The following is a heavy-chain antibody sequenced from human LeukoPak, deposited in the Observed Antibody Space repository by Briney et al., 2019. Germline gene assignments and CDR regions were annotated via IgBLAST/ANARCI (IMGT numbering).Heavy chain of an antibody. Sequence: GESLQISCKGSGYSFTTHWIGWVRQMPGKGLEWMWIIYPDAYNTSYSPSFQGQVTLSADKSINTAYLQWSSLRASDTAMYYCARLVEDLTVGVAGYWFVPWGQGTLVTVS. CDR3: ARLVEDLTVGVAGYWFVP. J-gene: IGHJ5*02. D-gene: IGHD2-15*01. CDR2: IYPDAYNT. CDR1: GYSFTTHW. V-gene: IGHV5-51*01.